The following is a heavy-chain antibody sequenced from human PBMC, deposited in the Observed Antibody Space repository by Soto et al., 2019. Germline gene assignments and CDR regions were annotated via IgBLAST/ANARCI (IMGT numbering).Heavy chain of an antibody. CDR1: GCSFSSYS. J-gene: IGHJ6*02. Sequence: VSLRRSCAACGCSFSSYSMNWARQAPRKRLEWVSSISSSSSYIYYADSVKGRFTISRDNAKNSLYLQMNSLRAEDTAVYYCARDRYSSSSDYYYGMDVWGQGATVTVSS. CDR3: ARDRYSSSSDYYYGMDV. CDR2: ISSSSSYI. D-gene: IGHD6-6*01. V-gene: IGHV3-21*01.